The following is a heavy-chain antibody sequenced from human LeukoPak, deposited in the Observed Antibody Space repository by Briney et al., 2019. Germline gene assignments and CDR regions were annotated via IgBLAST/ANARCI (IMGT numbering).Heavy chain of an antibody. CDR2: IVVGSGNT. CDR3: ARANRYDLYFDY. CDR1: GFTFTRSA. V-gene: IGHV1-58*02. D-gene: IGHD5-12*01. Sequence: GASVKVSCKASGFTFTRSAMQWVRQARGQRLEWIGWIVVGSGNTKYAQKFQERVTITRDMSTGTAYMELSSLRSEDTAVYYCARANRYDLYFDYWGQGTLVTVSS. J-gene: IGHJ4*02.